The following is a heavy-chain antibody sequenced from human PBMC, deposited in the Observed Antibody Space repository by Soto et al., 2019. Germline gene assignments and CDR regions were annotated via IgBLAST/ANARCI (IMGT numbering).Heavy chain of an antibody. CDR1: GFTFSSYA. CDR2: ISYDGSNK. CDR3: ARDRVNYDILTGYYTYYGMDV. J-gene: IGHJ6*02. V-gene: IGHV3-30-3*01. D-gene: IGHD3-9*01. Sequence: HPGGSLRLSCAASGFTFSSYAMHWVRQAPGKGLEWVAVISYDGSNKYYADSVKGRFTISRDNSKNTLYLQMNSLRAEDTAVYYCARDRVNYDILTGYYTYYGMDVWGQGTTVTVSS.